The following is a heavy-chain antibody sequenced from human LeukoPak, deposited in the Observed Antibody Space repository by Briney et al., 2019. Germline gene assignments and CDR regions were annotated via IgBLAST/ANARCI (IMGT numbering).Heavy chain of an antibody. V-gene: IGHV1-2*02. Sequence: GASVKVSCKAAGYTFTDYYMHWVRQAPGQRLEWMGWIVTNNGGTNYAQNFKGRVTMTRGTSVSTAYVEVSDLKSDDTAVYYCARGGPHHGFDIWAQGTMVTVSS. CDR2: IVTNNGGT. J-gene: IGHJ3*02. CDR1: GYTFTDYY. CDR3: ARGGPHHGFDI.